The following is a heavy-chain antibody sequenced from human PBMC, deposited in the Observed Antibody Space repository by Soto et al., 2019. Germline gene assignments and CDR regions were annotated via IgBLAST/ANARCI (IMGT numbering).Heavy chain of an antibody. V-gene: IGHV3-23*01. CDR3: AKDRSDTIFGVATTNFYYYGMDV. CDR2: ISGSGGST. CDR1: GFTFSSYA. J-gene: IGHJ6*02. D-gene: IGHD3-3*01. Sequence: GGSLRLSCAASGFTFSSYAMSWVRQAPGKGLEWVSAISGSGGSTYYADSVKGRFTISRDNSKNTLYLQMNSLRAEDTAVYYCAKDRSDTIFGVATTNFYYYGMDVWGQGTTVTVSS.